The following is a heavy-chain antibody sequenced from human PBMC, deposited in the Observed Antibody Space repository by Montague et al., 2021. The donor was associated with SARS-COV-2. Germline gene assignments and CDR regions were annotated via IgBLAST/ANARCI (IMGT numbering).Heavy chain of an antibody. V-gene: IGHV3-23*01. CDR2: IFGSGAGT. D-gene: IGHD6-19*01. CDR3: AKQPGAGAVVYWYFDL. J-gene: IGHJ2*01. Sequence: SLRLSCAASGFAFNNFAMTWVRQPPGKGLEWVSSIFGSGAGTYYADSVKGRLTISRDNSRNTLYLQMNSLRAEDTAKYYCAKQPGAGAVVYWYFDLWGRGTVVSVSS. CDR1: GFAFNNFA.